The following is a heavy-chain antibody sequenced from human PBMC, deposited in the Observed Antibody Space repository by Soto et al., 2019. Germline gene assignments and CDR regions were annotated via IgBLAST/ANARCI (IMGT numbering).Heavy chain of an antibody. V-gene: IGHV1-3*01. CDR2: INGGNGKS. CDR1: GYTFSTYE. J-gene: IGHJ6*03. D-gene: IGHD1-26*01. Sequence: QVQLVQSGAEVKKPGASVKVSCEASGYTFSTYEMHWVRQAPGQRPEWMGWINGGNGKSKYSETLQGRVTFTRDTSAKTAYMELTGLRSEDTAVYYWARGGGATFTHYYYYMDVWGTGTTVTVSS. CDR3: ARGGGATFTHYYYYMDV.